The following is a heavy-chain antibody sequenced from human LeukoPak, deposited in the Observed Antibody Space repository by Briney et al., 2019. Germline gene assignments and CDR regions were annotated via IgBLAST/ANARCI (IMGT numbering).Heavy chain of an antibody. CDR3: ARHPSKYSSSSHYYYGMDV. CDR2: IYYSGST. D-gene: IGHD6-6*01. CDR1: GFTFSSYA. J-gene: IGHJ6*02. V-gene: IGHV4-59*01. Sequence: GSLRLSCAASGFTFSSYAMSWIRQPPGKGLEWIGYIYYSGSTNYNPSLKSRVTISVDTSKNQFSLKLSSVTAADTAVYYCARHPSKYSSSSHYYYGMDVWGQGTTVTVSS.